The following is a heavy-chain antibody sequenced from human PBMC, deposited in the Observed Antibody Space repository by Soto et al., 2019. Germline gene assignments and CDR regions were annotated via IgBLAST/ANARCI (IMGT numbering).Heavy chain of an antibody. Sequence: QVQLVQSGAEVKKPGSSVKVSCKASGGTFSRYSITWVRQAPGHGLEWIGRIIPIFGIPTYAQKFQGRVTITGDDSTSTPYRGRSTLKSNDPAVYYCGREDRDRETGQVPAAIDGMDVWGQGPTVTVPS. D-gene: IGHD2-2*01. J-gene: IGHJ6*02. CDR1: GGTFSRYS. CDR3: GREDRDRETGQVPAAIDGMDV. CDR2: IIPIFGIP. V-gene: IGHV1-69*08.